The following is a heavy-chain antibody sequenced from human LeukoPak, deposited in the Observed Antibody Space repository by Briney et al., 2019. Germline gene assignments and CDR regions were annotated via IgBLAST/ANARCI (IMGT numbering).Heavy chain of an antibody. CDR3: ARDGVILVPPVAIQY. V-gene: IGHV1-18*01. CDR2: ISAYNGNT. CDR1: GYTFTNSG. Sequence: ASVKVSCKASGYTFTNSGISWVRPAPGQGLEWMGWISAYNGNTNYAQKLQGRVTMTTDTSTSTAYMELRSLRSDDTAVYYCARDGVILVPPVAIQYWGQGTLVTVSS. D-gene: IGHD2-2*02. J-gene: IGHJ4*02.